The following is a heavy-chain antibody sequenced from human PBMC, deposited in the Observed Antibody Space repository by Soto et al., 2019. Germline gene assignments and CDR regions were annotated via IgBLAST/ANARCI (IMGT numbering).Heavy chain of an antibody. V-gene: IGHV3-66*01. Sequence: EVQLVESGGGLVQPGGSLRLSCAASGFTVSSNYMSWVRQAPGKGLEWVSVIYSAGNTYYADSVKGRFTISRDNSKHTLYLQMNSLRAEDTAVYYCARGLWSDYWGQGSLVIVSS. J-gene: IGHJ4*02. D-gene: IGHD5-18*01. CDR1: GFTVSSNY. CDR2: IYSAGNT. CDR3: ARGLWSDY.